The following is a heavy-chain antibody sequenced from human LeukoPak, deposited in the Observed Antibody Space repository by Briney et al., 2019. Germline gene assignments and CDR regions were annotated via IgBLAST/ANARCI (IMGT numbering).Heavy chain of an antibody. V-gene: IGHV1-8*01. CDR1: GYTFTSYD. CDR3: ARAPHRSFRWFDP. D-gene: IGHD2/OR15-2a*01. J-gene: IGHJ5*02. CDR2: MNPNSGNT. Sequence: ASVKVSCKASGYTFTSYDINWVRQATGQGLEWMGWMNPNSGNTGYAQKFQGRVTMTRNTSISTAYMELSSLRCEDTAVYYCARAPHRSFRWFDPWGQGTLVTVSS.